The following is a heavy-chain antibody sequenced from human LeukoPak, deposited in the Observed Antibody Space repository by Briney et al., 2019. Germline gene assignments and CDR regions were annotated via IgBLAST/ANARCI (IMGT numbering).Heavy chain of an antibody. CDR2: MNPNSGNT. D-gene: IGHD5-12*01. J-gene: IGHJ6*03. CDR1: GYTFTSYD. CDR3: ARRDIVATGRHYYYYMDV. V-gene: IGHV1-8*01. Sequence: ASVKVSCKASGYTFTSYDINWVRQATGQGLEWMGWMNPNSGNTGYAQKFQGRVTMTRNTSINTAYMELSSLRSEDTAVYYCARRDIVATGRHYYYYMDVWGKGTTVTISS.